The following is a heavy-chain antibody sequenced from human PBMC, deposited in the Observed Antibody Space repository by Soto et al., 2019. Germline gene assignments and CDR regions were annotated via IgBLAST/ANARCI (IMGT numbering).Heavy chain of an antibody. CDR2: VWYDGTNK. V-gene: IGHV3-33*08. Sequence: QVRLVESGGGVVQPGRSLRLSCAAYGFAFRNFGFHWVRQAPGKGLEWVALVWYDGTNKYYAESLKGRVSISRDNSKNTLYLEMKSLRAEDTAVYYCARDGDVEGGPPPKDYAMDVWGQGTTVTVSS. CDR1: GFAFRNFG. CDR3: ARDGDVEGGPPPKDYAMDV. D-gene: IGHD3-10*01. J-gene: IGHJ6*02.